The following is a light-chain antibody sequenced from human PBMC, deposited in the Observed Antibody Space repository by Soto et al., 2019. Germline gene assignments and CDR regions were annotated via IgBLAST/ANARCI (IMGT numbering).Light chain of an antibody. CDR2: AAS. CDR3: QQSYSTPLT. J-gene: IGKJ4*01. CDR1: QSISSY. V-gene: IGKV1-39*01. Sequence: DIQMTQSPYSLSASVGDRVTITCRASQSISSYLNWYQQKPGKAPKLLIYAASSLQSGVPSRFSGSGSGTDFTLIISSLQPEDFATYYCQQSYSTPLTFGGGTKVDIK.